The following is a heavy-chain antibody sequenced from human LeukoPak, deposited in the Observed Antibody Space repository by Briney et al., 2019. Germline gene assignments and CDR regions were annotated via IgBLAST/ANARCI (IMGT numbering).Heavy chain of an antibody. CDR2: ISYDGSNK. J-gene: IGHJ4*02. D-gene: IGHD3-22*01. CDR3: ASGLYYDGSSFYNVENY. V-gene: IGHV3-30-3*01. CDR1: GFTFDDYA. Sequence: GRSLRLSCAASGFTFDDYAMHWVRQAPGKGLEWVAVISYDGSNKYYADSVKGRFTISRDNSKNTLYLQMNSLRAEDTAIYYCASGLYYDGSSFYNVENYWGRGTLVTVSS.